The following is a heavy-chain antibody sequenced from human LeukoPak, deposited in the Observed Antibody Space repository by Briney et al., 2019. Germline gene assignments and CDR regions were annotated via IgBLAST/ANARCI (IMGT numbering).Heavy chain of an antibody. D-gene: IGHD5-18*01. J-gene: IGHJ5*02. Sequence: GGSLRLSCAASGFTFSSYGMHWVRQAPGKGLEWVAVISYDGSNKYYADSVKGRFTISRDNSKNTLYLQMNSLRAEDTAVYYCAKDGYGYSYGYAFDPWGQGTLVTVSS. CDR1: GFTFSSYG. CDR3: AKDGYGYSYGYAFDP. V-gene: IGHV3-30*18. CDR2: ISYDGSNK.